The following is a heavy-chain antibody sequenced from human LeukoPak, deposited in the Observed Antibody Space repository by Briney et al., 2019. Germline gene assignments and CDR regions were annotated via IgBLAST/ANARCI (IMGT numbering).Heavy chain of an antibody. J-gene: IGHJ4*02. CDR2: INHSGST. CDR1: GGSFSGYY. CDR3: ARRGFVGAFGR. Sequence: ASETLSLTCAVYGGSFSGYYWNWIRQPPGKGLEWIGEINHSGSTNYKSSLKSRVTISVDTSKNQFSLKLSSVTAADTAVYYCARRGFVGAFGRWGQGTLVTVSS. D-gene: IGHD1-26*01. V-gene: IGHV4-34*01.